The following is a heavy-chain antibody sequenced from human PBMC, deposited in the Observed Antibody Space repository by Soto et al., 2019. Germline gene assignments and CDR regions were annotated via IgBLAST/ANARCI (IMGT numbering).Heavy chain of an antibody. V-gene: IGHV1-69*13. Sequence: SVKVSCKASGDTFSNYAIGWVRQAPGQGLEWMGGVIPISGTPNYAQNFRGRVTITADESTNTAYMELSSLRSEDTAVYYCAGDKWELNLLGCWGQGTPVTVSS. CDR2: VIPISGTP. CDR1: GDTFSNYA. D-gene: IGHD1-26*01. J-gene: IGHJ4*02. CDR3: AGDKWELNLLGC.